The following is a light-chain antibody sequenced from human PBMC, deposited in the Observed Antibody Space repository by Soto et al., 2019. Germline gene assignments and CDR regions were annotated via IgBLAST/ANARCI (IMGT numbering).Light chain of an antibody. Sequence: QSVLTQPPSVSGAPGQRVTISCTGSNSNIGAGFHVHWYQQLPGTAPKLLINVHSNRPSGVPDRFSGSTSASSASLAITGLQADDEAFYFCHSFDSSLNSYVFGTGTKGTVL. CDR1: NSNIGAGFH. CDR3: HSFDSSLNSYV. J-gene: IGLJ1*01. CDR2: VHS. V-gene: IGLV1-40*01.